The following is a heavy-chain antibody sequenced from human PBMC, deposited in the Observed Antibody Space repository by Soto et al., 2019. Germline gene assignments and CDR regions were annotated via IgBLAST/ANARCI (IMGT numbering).Heavy chain of an antibody. J-gene: IGHJ6*02. CDR2: IIPLFETP. V-gene: IGHV1-69*01. D-gene: IGHD6-6*01. CDR1: GGTLSNYA. Sequence: VKVSCKASGGTLSNYAFSWVRQAPGQGVEWMGGIIPLFETPDYAQKFQGRVTITADESTSTVFMELRSLRSEDTAVYYCARGRGGRIDYSTSSHYYYYGMDVWGQGTTVTVSS. CDR3: ARGRGGRIDYSTSSHYYYYGMDV.